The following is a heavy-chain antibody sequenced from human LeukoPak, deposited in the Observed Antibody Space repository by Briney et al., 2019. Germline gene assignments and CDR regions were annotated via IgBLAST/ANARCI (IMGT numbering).Heavy chain of an antibody. D-gene: IGHD6-13*01. V-gene: IGHV1-2*02. Sequence: ASVKVSCKASGYTFTGYYMHWVRQAPGQGLEWMGWINPNSGGTNYAQKFQGRVTMTRDTSISTAYMELSRLRSDDTAVYYCASGNGSSSWYGFRYYYYMDVWGKGTTVTVSS. CDR1: GYTFTGYY. CDR3: ASGNGSSSWYGFRYYYYMDV. CDR2: INPNSGGT. J-gene: IGHJ6*03.